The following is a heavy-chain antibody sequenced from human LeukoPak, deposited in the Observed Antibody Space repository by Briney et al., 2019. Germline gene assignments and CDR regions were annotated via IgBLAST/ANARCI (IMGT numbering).Heavy chain of an antibody. CDR2: IIPISGTA. Sequence: ASVKVSCKASGGTFSSYAISWVRQAPGQGLEWMGGIIPISGTANYAQKFQGRVTITADESTSTAYMELSSLRSEDTAVYYCARIRRLYYFDYWGQGTLVTVSS. V-gene: IGHV1-69*13. D-gene: IGHD3-22*01. CDR1: GGTFSSYA. CDR3: ARIRRLYYFDY. J-gene: IGHJ4*02.